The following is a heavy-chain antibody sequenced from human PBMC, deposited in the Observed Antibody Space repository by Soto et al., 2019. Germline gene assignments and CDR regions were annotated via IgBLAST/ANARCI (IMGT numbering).Heavy chain of an antibody. D-gene: IGHD1-26*01. V-gene: IGHV1-69*01. CDR3: ARRRFSGTYYFDD. CDR2: ITPIFGTT. Sequence: QVQLMQSGAEVKKPGSSVKVSCKASGGTFSSYAISWVRQAPGQGLEWMGGITPIFGTTKYAQKFRGRVTITADGSTTTAYLELSSLRSEATAVYYCARRRFSGTYYFDDWCQGTLVTVSS. J-gene: IGHJ4*02. CDR1: GGTFSSYA.